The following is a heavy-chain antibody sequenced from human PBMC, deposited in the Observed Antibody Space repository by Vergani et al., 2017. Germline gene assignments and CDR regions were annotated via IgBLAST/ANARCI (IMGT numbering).Heavy chain of an antibody. D-gene: IGHD4-17*01. V-gene: IGHV2-5*01. CDR1: GFPLSTSGVG. CDR2: IYWNDDK. Sequence: QITLKESGPTLVKPTQTLTLTCTFSGFPLSTSGVGVGWIRQPPGKALEWLALIYWNDDKRYSPSLKSRLTITKDTSKNQVVLTMTNMDPVDTATYYCARMAPSHLKGYDYGDYDYYYYYMDVWGKGTTVTVSS. J-gene: IGHJ6*03. CDR3: ARMAPSHLKGYDYGDYDYYYYYMDV.